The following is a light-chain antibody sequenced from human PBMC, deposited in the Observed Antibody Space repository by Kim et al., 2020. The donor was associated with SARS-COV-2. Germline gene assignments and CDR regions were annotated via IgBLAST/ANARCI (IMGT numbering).Light chain of an antibody. J-gene: IGLJ1*01. CDR2: EVS. CDR3: CSYAGRSIYV. V-gene: IGLV2-23*02. Sequence: QSALTQPASVSGSPGQSITISFTGASSDVGGYNLVAWYQQQPGKVPKLIIYEVSERPSGVSNRFSGSKSGNTASLTISGLQTEDEAEYYCCSYAGRSIYVFGTGTKVTVL. CDR1: SSDVGGYNL.